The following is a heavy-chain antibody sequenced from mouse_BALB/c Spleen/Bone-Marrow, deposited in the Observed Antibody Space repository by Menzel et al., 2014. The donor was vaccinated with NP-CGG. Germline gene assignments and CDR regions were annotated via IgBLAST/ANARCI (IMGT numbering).Heavy chain of an antibody. CDR3: ARQGYYGKGDY. V-gene: IGHV4-1*02. D-gene: IGHD2-1*01. Sequence: EVQVVESGGGLVQPGGSLKLSCAASGFDFSRYWMSWVRQAPGKGLEWIGEINPDSSTINYTPSLRDKFIISRDNAKNTLYLQMSKVRSEDTALYYCARQGYYGKGDYWGQGTTLTVSS. CDR2: INPDSSTI. J-gene: IGHJ2*01. CDR1: GFDFSRYW.